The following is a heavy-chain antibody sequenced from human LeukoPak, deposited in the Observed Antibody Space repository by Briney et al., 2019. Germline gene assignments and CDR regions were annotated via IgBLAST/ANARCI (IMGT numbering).Heavy chain of an antibody. CDR3: ARDRPHITGTPGAFDI. V-gene: IGHV4-59*01. CDR2: IYYSGST. CDR1: GGSISSYY. Sequence: KSSETLSLTCTVSGGSISSYYWSWIRQPPGKGLEWIGYIYYSGSTNYNPSLKSRVTISVDTSKNQFSLKLSSVTAADTAVYYCARDRPHITGTPGAFDIWGQGTMVTVSS. J-gene: IGHJ3*02. D-gene: IGHD1-20*01.